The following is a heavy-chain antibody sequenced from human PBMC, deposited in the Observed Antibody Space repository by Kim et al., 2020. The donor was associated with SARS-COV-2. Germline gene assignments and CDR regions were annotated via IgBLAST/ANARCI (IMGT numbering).Heavy chain of an antibody. Sequence: GGSLRLSCAASGFTFSSYAMHWVRQAPGKGLEWVAVISYDGSNKYCADSVKGRFTISRDNSKNTLYLQMNSLRAEDTAVYYCARARRDGFDYWGQGTLVTVSS. CDR3: ARARRDGFDY. CDR1: GFTFSSYA. V-gene: IGHV3-30-3*01. CDR2: ISYDGSNK. J-gene: IGHJ4*02.